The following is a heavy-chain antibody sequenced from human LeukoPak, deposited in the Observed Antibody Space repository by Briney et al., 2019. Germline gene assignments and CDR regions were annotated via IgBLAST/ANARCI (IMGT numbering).Heavy chain of an antibody. J-gene: IGHJ3*01. D-gene: IGHD1-26*01. Sequence: GESLKLSCMVSGYSFTSYGIGWVRHMPGKGLEWMGIIYPGDSGPTYSPSYQGQVTISVDKSINTAYLQWSSLQASDTAMYYCGMSGDRVRPQDDVFDVWGQGTMVTAST. CDR1: GYSFTSYG. CDR2: IYPGDSGP. V-gene: IGHV5-51*01. CDR3: GMSGDRVRPQDDVFDV.